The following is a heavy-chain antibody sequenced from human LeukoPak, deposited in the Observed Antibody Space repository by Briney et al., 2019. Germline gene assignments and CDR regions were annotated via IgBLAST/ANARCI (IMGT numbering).Heavy chain of an antibody. CDR1: GFTFNTYA. CDR3: AKSTVGYSSGRYPGWPADC. J-gene: IGHJ4*02. V-gene: IGHV3-23*01. CDR2: ICGSGGCT. Sequence: GGSLRLSCEASGFTFNTYAIYWVRQAPGKGLEWVSGICGSGGCTYYADTVKGRFTISRDNSKNTVYLQMNTLAADDTAVYYCAKSTVGYSSGRYPGWPADCWGQGTLVTVSS. D-gene: IGHD6-19*01.